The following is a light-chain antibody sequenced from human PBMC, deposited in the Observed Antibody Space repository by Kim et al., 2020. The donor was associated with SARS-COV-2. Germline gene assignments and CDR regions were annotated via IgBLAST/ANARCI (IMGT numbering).Light chain of an antibody. J-gene: IGLJ2*01. CDR3: CSYTTTSTLV. V-gene: IGLV2-14*03. CDR1: SSDIGAYDS. CDR2: DVS. Sequence: QSALTQPASVSGSPGQSITISCTGTSSDIGAYDSVSWYRQHPTKAPKVIIYDVSNRPSGVSNRFAGSKSGNTASLTISGLQAEDEANYYCCSYTTTSTLVFGGGTKLTVL.